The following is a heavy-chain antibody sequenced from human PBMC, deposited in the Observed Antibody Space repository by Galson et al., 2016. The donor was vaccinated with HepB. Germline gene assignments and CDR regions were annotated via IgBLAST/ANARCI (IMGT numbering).Heavy chain of an antibody. J-gene: IGHJ6*03. D-gene: IGHD3-3*01. Sequence: SVKVSCKASGYNLTSYGISWVRQAPGQGLEWMGWISAYNGNTNYAQKFQGRVTMTTDTSTSTAYMEPRSLRSDDTAVYYCARERTDDFWSGYYGGYYYSYMDVWGKGTTVTVSS. CDR1: GYNLTSYG. CDR3: ARERTDDFWSGYYGGYYYSYMDV. V-gene: IGHV1-18*04. CDR2: ISAYNGNT.